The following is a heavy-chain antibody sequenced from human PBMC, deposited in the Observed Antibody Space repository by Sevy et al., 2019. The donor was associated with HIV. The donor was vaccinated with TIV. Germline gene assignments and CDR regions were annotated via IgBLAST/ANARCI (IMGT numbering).Heavy chain of an antibody. CDR1: VYTFTGYY. CDR2: INPNSGGT. Sequence: ASVKVSCKASVYTFTGYYMHWVRQAPGQGLEWMGRINPNSGGTNYAQKFQGRVTMTRDTSISTAYMELSRLRSDDTAVYYCARDFEYCSSTSCPGDWFDPWGQGTLVTVSS. CDR3: ARDFEYCSSTSCPGDWFDP. V-gene: IGHV1-2*06. J-gene: IGHJ5*02. D-gene: IGHD2-2*01.